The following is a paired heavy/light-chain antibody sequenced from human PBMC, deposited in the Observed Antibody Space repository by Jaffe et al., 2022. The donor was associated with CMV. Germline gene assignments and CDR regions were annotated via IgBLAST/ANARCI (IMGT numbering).Light chain of an antibody. CDR1: SSSIGNNY. CDR3: ESWHTSLSIVV. V-gene: IGLV1-51*02. CDR2: ENI. J-gene: IGLJ2*01. Sequence: QSLLTQPPSVSAAAGQKVTISCSGSSSSIGNNYVSWYQQFPGKAPKLLIYENIKRPSGIPDRFSGSKSGTSATLDITGLQTGDEADYYCESWHTSLSIVVFGGGTKVTVL.
Heavy chain of an antibody. CDR2: IRNKARSYST. Sequence: EVRLVESGGGLVQPGGSLRVSCAVSGFVFSDYYVDWVRQAPGKGLEWVGRIRNKARSYSTAYAASVTGRFTISRDDSKNSLYLEMDGLQIEDTAVYYCARSGGGYSDFRGYFGNDAFDVWGQGTMVTVSS. V-gene: IGHV3-72*01. CDR3: ARSGGGYSDFRGYFGNDAFDV. D-gene: IGHD2-15*01. CDR1: GFVFSDYY. J-gene: IGHJ3*01.